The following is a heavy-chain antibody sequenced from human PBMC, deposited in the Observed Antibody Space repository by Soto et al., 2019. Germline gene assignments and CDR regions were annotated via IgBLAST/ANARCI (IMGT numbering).Heavy chain of an antibody. V-gene: IGHV4-59*08. D-gene: IGHD5-18*01. CDR2: IYYSGST. CDR3: ARLVWSYGTWFDP. Sequence: SETLSLTCTVSGGSISSYYWSWIRHPPGKGLEWIGYIYYSGSTNYNPSLKSLVTISVDTSKNQFSLKLSSVTAADTVVYYRARLVWSYGTWFDPWGQGTLVTVSS. CDR1: GGSISSYY. J-gene: IGHJ5*02.